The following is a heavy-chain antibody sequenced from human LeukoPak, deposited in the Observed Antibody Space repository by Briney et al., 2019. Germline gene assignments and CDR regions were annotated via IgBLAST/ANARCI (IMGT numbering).Heavy chain of an antibody. V-gene: IGHV3-49*03. CDR1: GFTFGDHA. Sequence: GGSLRLSCTASGFTFGDHAMSWFRQAPGKGLEWVGFIRSRAYGGTTAYAASVKGRFTISRDDSKNIAYLQMISLKTEDTGVYYCTRDSAPGLITPDAFDIWGQGTMVTVSS. CDR3: TRDSAPGLITPDAFDI. CDR2: IRSRAYGGTT. D-gene: IGHD3-22*01. J-gene: IGHJ3*02.